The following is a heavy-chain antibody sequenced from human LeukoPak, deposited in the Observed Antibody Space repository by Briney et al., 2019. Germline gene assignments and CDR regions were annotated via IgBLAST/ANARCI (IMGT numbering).Heavy chain of an antibody. CDR1: GGSISSYY. V-gene: IGHV4-59*08. J-gene: IGHJ4*02. D-gene: IGHD3-9*01. CDR2: IYYSGST. CDR3: ARHRYDILTGYYWFDY. Sequence: SETLSLTCTVSGGSISSYYWSWIRRPPGKGLEWIGYIYYSGSTNYNPSLKSRVTISVDTSKNQFSLKLSSVTAADTAVYYCARHRYDILTGYYWFDYWGQGTLVTVSS.